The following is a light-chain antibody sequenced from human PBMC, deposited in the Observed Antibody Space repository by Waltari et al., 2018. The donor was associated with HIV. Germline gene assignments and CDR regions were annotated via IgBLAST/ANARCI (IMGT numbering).Light chain of an antibody. J-gene: IGLJ3*02. V-gene: IGLV1-47*01. CDR3: AAWDDSLEGIWV. Sequence: QSVLTQSSSASGTPGQRVTIPCSGSTSNIGSNYVYWSQQLPGTAPKPLIYRNNQRPSGFPDRFSGSKSGTSASLAISGLRSEDEADYYCAAWDDSLEGIWVLGGGTKLTVL. CDR2: RNN. CDR1: TSNIGSNY.